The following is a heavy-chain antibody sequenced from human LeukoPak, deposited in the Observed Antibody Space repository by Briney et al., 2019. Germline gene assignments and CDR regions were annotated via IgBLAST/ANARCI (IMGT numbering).Heavy chain of an antibody. CDR1: GYSFTSYW. J-gene: IGHJ4*02. D-gene: IGHD3-3*01. CDR2: IYPGDSDT. CDR3: ARHKTSSYYDFWSGYLFDY. V-gene: IGHV5-51*01. Sequence: GESLKTSCKGSGYSFTSYWIGWVRQMPGKGLEWMGIIYPGDSDTGYSPSFQGQVTISADKSISTAYLQWSSLKASDTAVYYCARHKTSSYYDFWSGYLFDYWGQGTLVTVSS.